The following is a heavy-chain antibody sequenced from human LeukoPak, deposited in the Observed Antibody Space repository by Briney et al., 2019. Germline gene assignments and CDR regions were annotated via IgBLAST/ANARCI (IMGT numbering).Heavy chain of an antibody. CDR3: ARDIRGSGYHLFDY. CDR1: GASISSHY. D-gene: IGHD3-22*01. J-gene: IGHJ4*02. CDR2: IYYNGNT. Sequence: PSETLSLTCSVSGASISSHYWTWIRQPPGKRLEWVGYIYYNGNTNYNGNTNYNPSLRSRVTMSLDTSKNQFSLKLSSVTAADTAVYYCARDIRGSGYHLFDYWGQGTLVTVSS. V-gene: IGHV4-59*11.